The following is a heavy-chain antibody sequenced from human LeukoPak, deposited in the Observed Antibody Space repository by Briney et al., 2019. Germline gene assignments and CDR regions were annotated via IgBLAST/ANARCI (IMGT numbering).Heavy chain of an antibody. CDR1: GGSISSSSYY. V-gene: IGHV4-39*07. Sequence: SETLSLTCTVSGGSISSSSYYWGWIRQPPGKGLEWIGSIYYSGSTYYNPSLKSRVTISVDTSKNQFSLKLSSVTAADTAVYYCARDQRIQLWFRKKPHIFDYWGQGTLVTVSS. J-gene: IGHJ4*02. CDR3: ARDQRIQLWFRKKPHIFDY. CDR2: IYYSGST. D-gene: IGHD5-18*01.